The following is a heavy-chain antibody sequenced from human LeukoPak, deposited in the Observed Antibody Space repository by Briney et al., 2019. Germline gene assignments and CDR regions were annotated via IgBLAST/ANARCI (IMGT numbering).Heavy chain of an antibody. CDR1: GGSISSGSYY. CDR3: ARDRVVFHPGSTFDL. CDR2: IYTSGST. J-gene: IGHJ2*01. D-gene: IGHD2-15*01. Sequence: SETLSLTCTVSGGSISSGSYYRSWIRQPAGKGLEWIGRIYTSGSTNYNPSLKSRVTISVDTSKNQFSLKLSSVTAADTAVYYCARDRVVFHPGSTFDLWGRGTLVTVSS. V-gene: IGHV4-61*02.